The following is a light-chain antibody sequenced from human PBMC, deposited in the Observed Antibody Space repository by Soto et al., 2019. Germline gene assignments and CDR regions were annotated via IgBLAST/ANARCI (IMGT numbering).Light chain of an antibody. V-gene: IGLV2-8*01. Sequence: QSALTQPPSASGSSGQSVTISCTGTSSDVGGYNSVSWYQQHPGKAPKLMIYGVSTRPSGVPDRFSGSKSGNTASLTVSGLQAEDEADYYCSSYAGRNNAVVFGGGTKLTVL. J-gene: IGLJ2*01. CDR2: GVS. CDR3: SSYAGRNNAVV. CDR1: SSDVGGYNS.